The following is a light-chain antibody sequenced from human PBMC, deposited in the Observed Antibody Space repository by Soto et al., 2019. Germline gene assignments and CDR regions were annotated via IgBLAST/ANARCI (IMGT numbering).Light chain of an antibody. CDR3: QQDNNWPPMST. CDR2: GTS. Sequence: EIVMTQSPDTLSVSPGERATLSCRASQKVGRNVAWYQQRPGQAPRLLIHGTSTRAADIPARFSCSVSGTEFTLTINSLQPADFVIDYCQQDNNWPPMSTFGQGTKLEMK. V-gene: IGKV3-15*01. CDR1: QKVGRN. J-gene: IGKJ2*01.